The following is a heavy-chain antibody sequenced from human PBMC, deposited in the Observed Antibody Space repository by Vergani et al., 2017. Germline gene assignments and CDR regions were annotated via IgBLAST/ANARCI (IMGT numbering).Heavy chain of an antibody. V-gene: IGHV4-4*02. CDR2: IYHSGST. CDR1: GFTFSSYA. Sequence: VQLLESGGGLVQPGGSLRLSCAASGFTFSSYAMSWVRQAPGKGLEWIGYIYHSGSTYYNPSLKSRVTISVDRSKNQFSLKLSSVTAADTAVYYRARGTELGYCSSTSCPGYFDLWGRGTLVTVSS. J-gene: IGHJ2*01. CDR3: ARGTELGYCSSTSCPGYFDL. D-gene: IGHD2-2*01.